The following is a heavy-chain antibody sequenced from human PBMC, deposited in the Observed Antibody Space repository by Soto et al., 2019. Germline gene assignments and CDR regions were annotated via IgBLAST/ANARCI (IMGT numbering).Heavy chain of an antibody. CDR1: GGSISGSY. J-gene: IGHJ4*02. Sequence: SATLSLTCSVSGGSISGSYWSWIRQSPGKGLEWLGYVYYTGSTNYSPSLRSRVSISVDTSKNEFSLRLSSVTAADTAVYYCVREAYIGYGHAIDHWGQGILVTVSS. V-gene: IGHV4-59*01. CDR2: VYYTGST. D-gene: IGHD5-12*01. CDR3: VREAYIGYGHAIDH.